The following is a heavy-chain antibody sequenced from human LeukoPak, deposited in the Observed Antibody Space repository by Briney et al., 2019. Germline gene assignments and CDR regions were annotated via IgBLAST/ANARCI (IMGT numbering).Heavy chain of an antibody. J-gene: IGHJ6*02. CDR2: IYTSGST. Sequence: PSETLSLTCTVYGGSISSYYWSWIRQPAGKGLEWIGRIYTSGSTNYNPSLKSRVTMSVDTSKNQFSLKLSSVTAADTAVYYCAREALVPSAMLLGYGDENYYYYGMDVWGQGTTVTVSS. D-gene: IGHD2-2*01. CDR3: AREALVPSAMLLGYGDENYYYYGMDV. CDR1: GGSISSYY. V-gene: IGHV4-4*07.